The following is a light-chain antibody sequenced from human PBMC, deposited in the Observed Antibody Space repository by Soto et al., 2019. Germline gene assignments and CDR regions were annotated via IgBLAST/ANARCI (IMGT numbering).Light chain of an antibody. CDR1: TSNIGINT. CDR3: GTWDSSLSAV. V-gene: IGLV1-51*01. Sequence: QSVLTQPPSVSGTPGQRVSISCSGSTSNIGINTVNWYQQLPGTAPKLLIYDNNKRPSGIPDRFSGSKSGTSATLGITGLQTGDEADYYCGTWDSSLSAVFGTGTKVTVL. J-gene: IGLJ1*01. CDR2: DNN.